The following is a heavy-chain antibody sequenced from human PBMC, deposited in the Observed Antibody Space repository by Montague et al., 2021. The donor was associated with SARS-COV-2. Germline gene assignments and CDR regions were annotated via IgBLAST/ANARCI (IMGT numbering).Heavy chain of an antibody. CDR2: IYYSGST. CDR3: ARGVSYYDFWSGHNYGMDV. J-gene: IGHJ6*02. D-gene: IGHD3-3*01. CDR1: GGSISSYY. Sequence: SETLSLTCTVYGGSISSYYWSWIRQPPGKGLEWIGYIYYSGSTNYNPSLKSRVTISVDTSKNQFSLKLSSVTAADTAVYYCARGVSYYDFWSGHNYGMDVWGQGTTVTVSS. V-gene: IGHV4-59*01.